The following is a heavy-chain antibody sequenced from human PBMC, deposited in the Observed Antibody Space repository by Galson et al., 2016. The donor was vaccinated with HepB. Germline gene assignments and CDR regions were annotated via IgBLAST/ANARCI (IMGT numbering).Heavy chain of an antibody. CDR1: DDSINRSPYF. D-gene: IGHD2-15*01. Sequence: SETLSLTCTVSDDSINRSPYFWGWIRQPPGKGLEWIGNMYHSGSTYYNPSLKSRVSISLDTSKNQFSLKLSSVTAADTAVYYCARGQIVVAIPYFDNWGQGTLVTVSS. V-gene: IGHV4-39*07. CDR3: ARGQIVVAIPYFDN. J-gene: IGHJ4*02. CDR2: MYHSGST.